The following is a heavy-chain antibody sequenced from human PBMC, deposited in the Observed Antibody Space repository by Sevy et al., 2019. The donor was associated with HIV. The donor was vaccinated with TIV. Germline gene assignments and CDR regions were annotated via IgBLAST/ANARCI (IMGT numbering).Heavy chain of an antibody. CDR1: GGSISSSNW. Sequence: SEILSLTCAVSGGSISSSNWWSWVRQPPGKGLEWIGEIYHSGSTNYNPSLKSRVTISVDKSKNQFSLKLSSVTAADTAVYYCARGLSGSSASAYDYWGQGTLVTVSS. CDR2: IYHSGST. J-gene: IGHJ4*02. CDR3: ARGLSGSSASAYDY. D-gene: IGHD3-10*01. V-gene: IGHV4-4*02.